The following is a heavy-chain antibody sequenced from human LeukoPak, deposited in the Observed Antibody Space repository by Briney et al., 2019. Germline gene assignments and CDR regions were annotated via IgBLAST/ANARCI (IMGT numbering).Heavy chain of an antibody. Sequence: SETLSLTCTVSGGSISSSSYYWGWIRQPPGKGLEWIGSIYYSGSTYYNPSLKSRVTISVDTSKNQFSLKLTSVTAADTAVYYCAIQYYDILTGYYMDVWGKGTTVTVSS. J-gene: IGHJ6*03. CDR1: GGSISSSSYY. D-gene: IGHD3-9*01. V-gene: IGHV4-39*07. CDR3: AIQYYDILTGYYMDV. CDR2: IYYSGST.